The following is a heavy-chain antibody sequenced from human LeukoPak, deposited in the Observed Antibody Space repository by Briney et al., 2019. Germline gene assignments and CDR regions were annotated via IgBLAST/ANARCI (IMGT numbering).Heavy chain of an antibody. CDR2: ISSSGSTI. CDR3: ARAVGSGRYLDY. J-gene: IGHJ4*02. CDR1: GFTFSDYY. Sequence: GGPLRLSCAASGFTFSDYYMSWIRQAPGKGLEWVSYISSSGSTIYYADSVKGRFAISRDNAKNSLYLQMNSLRAEDTAVYYCARAVGSGRYLDYWGQGTLVTVSS. D-gene: IGHD6-19*01. V-gene: IGHV3-11*01.